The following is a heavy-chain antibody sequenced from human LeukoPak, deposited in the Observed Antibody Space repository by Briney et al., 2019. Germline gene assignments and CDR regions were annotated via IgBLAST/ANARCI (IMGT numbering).Heavy chain of an antibody. J-gene: IGHJ4*02. V-gene: IGHV3-23*01. CDR1: GFTFSNSA. CDR3: AKCAWFGDVPGGDY. CDR2: ISGSGDTT. Sequence: VGSLRLSCAASGFTFSNSAMSWVRQAPGKGLEWVSAISGSGDTTYYADSVKGRFAISRDNSKNTLYLQMTSLRADDTALYYCAKCAWFGDVPGGDYWGQGILVTVSS. D-gene: IGHD3-10*01.